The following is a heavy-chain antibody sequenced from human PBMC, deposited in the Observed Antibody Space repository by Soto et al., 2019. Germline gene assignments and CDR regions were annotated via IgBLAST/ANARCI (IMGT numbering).Heavy chain of an antibody. J-gene: IGHJ4*02. D-gene: IGHD2-21*02. V-gene: IGHV4-30-4*01. CDR2: IYYSGST. Sequence: QVQLQESGPGLVKTSQTLSLTCTVSGGSISSGDYYWSWIRQPPGKGLEWIGYIYYSGSTYYNPSLKSRVTISVDTSKNQFSLKLSSVTAADTAVYYCARGVGGDFFYFDYWGQGTLVTVSS. CDR1: GGSISSGDYY. CDR3: ARGVGGDFFYFDY.